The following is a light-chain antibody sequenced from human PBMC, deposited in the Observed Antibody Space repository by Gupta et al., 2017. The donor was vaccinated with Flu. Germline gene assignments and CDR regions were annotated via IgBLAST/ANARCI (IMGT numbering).Light chain of an antibody. J-gene: IGKJ5*01. V-gene: IGKV3-11*01. CDR1: QSVSSY. Sequence: EIVLPQSPATLSLSPGERATLSCRASQSVSSYLAWYQQKTGQATRLLIYDASNRATGIPTRFSGSGSGTDVILTISSIEPEDVAVYSCQQRSNGPSFGRVTRLEMK. CDR2: DAS. CDR3: QQRSNGPS.